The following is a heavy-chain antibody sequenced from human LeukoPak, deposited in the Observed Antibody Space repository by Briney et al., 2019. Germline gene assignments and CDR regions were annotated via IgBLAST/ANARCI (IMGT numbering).Heavy chain of an antibody. CDR1: GFTFSSYS. Sequence: PGGSLRLSCAGSGFTFSSYSMNWVRQAPGKGMKWVSSISSSSSYIYYADSVKGRFTISRDNAKNSLYLQMNSLRVEDTAVYYCARDALYYDFWSGYYGGGAWGQGTLVTVSS. CDR2: ISSSSSYI. J-gene: IGHJ4*02. V-gene: IGHV3-21*01. D-gene: IGHD3-3*01. CDR3: ARDALYYDFWSGYYGGGA.